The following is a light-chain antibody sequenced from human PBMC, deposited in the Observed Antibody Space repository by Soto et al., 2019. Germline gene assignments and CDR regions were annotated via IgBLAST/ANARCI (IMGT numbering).Light chain of an antibody. CDR1: QSVGSNY. CDR3: QQYGSSRT. V-gene: IGKV3-20*01. J-gene: IGKJ1*01. CDR2: GAS. Sequence: EVVLTQSPATLSFSPGERATLSCRASQSVGSNYLAWYQQKPGQAPRLLIYGASNRATGIPDRFSGSGSGTDFTLTISSLEPEDFAVYYCQQYGSSRTFGQGTKVDIK.